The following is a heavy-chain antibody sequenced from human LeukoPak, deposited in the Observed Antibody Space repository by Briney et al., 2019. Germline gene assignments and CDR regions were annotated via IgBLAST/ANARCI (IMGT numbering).Heavy chain of an antibody. Sequence: GGSLRLSCAASGFSVSNNYMSWVRQAPGKGLEWVSVIYSGGGTFYADSVKGRFTISRDNSKNTLYLQMNSLRAEDTAVYYCARDRPYYDILTGYYIGEAFDIWGQGTMVTVSS. V-gene: IGHV3-66*01. D-gene: IGHD3-9*01. J-gene: IGHJ3*02. CDR3: ARDRPYYDILTGYYIGEAFDI. CDR2: IYSGGGT. CDR1: GFSVSNNY.